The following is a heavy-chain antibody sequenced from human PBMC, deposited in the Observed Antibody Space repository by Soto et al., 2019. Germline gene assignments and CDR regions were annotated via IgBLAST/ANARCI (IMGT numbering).Heavy chain of an antibody. V-gene: IGHV4-30-4*01. J-gene: IGHJ4*02. Sequence: QVQLQESGPGLVKPSQTLSLTCTVSGGSISTVDYWWSWIRQSPDMGLEWIGHIYDGGRTYNNPSLESXXTXSXDTYKSQLSLTLSSVSAADTAVYYCARGPSGDKVDSWGQGTLVTVSS. CDR1: GGSISTVDYW. CDR3: ARGPSGDKVDS. D-gene: IGHD7-27*01. CDR2: IYDGGRT.